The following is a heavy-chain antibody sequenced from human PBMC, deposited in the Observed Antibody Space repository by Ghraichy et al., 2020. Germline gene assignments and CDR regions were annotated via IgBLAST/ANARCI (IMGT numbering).Heavy chain of an antibody. V-gene: IGHV3-7*03. CDR3: ASLCGYSGYDPFDY. CDR1: GFTFSSYW. CDR2: IKQDGSEK. J-gene: IGHJ4*02. Sequence: GGSLRLSCAASGFTFSSYWMSWVRQAPGKGLEWVANIKQDGSEKYYVDSVKGRFTISRDNAKNSLYLQMNSLRAEDTAVYYCASLCGYSGYDPFDYWGQGTLVTVSS. D-gene: IGHD5-12*01.